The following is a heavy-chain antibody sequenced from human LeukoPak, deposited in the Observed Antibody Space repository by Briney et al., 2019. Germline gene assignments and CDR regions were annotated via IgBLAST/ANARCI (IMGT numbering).Heavy chain of an antibody. CDR1: GFTVSNNY. D-gene: IGHD5-18*01. Sequence: GGSLRLSCAASGFTVSNNYLTWVRQVPGKGLEWVSYMYSNGATFYADSVKGRFAISRDNSKNTLYLQMNSLRVEDTAVYYCARGYSYHFDYWGQGTLVTVSS. V-gene: IGHV3-53*01. CDR3: ARGYSYHFDY. CDR2: MYSNGAT. J-gene: IGHJ4*02.